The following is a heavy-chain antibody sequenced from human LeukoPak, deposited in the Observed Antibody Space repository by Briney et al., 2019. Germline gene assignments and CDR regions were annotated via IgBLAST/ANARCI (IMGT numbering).Heavy chain of an antibody. D-gene: IGHD6-13*01. CDR3: ARGFDSSTSYVSDFDF. J-gene: IGHJ4*02. CDR1: GGTFSRYG. CDR2: IIPILGIT. Sequence: GASVKVSCKASGGTFSRYGISWVRQAPGQGLEWMGRIIPILGITNYAQKFQGRVTITADKSTTTAYMELSSLRSEDTAVYFCARGFDSSTSYVSDFDFWGQGSLVTVSS. V-gene: IGHV1-69*04.